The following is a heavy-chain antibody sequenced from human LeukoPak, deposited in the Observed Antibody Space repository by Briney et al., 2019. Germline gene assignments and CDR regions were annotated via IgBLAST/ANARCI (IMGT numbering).Heavy chain of an antibody. CDR2: ISSSSSYI. J-gene: IGHJ4*02. CDR1: GFTFSSYS. D-gene: IGHD4/OR15-4a*01. CDR3: ARDRDPYGGKPFDY. Sequence: AGGSLRLSCAASGFTFSSYSMNWVRQAPGKGLEWVSSISSSSSYIYYADSVKGRFTISRDNAKNSLYLQMNSLRAEDTAVYYCARDRDPYGGKPFDYWVQGTLVTVSS. V-gene: IGHV3-21*01.